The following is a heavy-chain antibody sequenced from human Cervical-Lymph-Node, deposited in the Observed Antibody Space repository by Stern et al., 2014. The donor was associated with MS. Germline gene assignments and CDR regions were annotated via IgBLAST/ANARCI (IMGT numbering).Heavy chain of an antibody. CDR3: ARSYGAGIMDV. D-gene: IGHD3-10*01. V-gene: IGHV3-30*01. CDR1: GFTFSDHA. CDR2: ISYDGSNT. Sequence: QVQLGESGGGVVQPGRSLRLSCAASGFTFSDHAIHWVRQAPGKGLEWVAVISYDGSNTYDADSVKGRFTISRDNSKNTVYLQMNSLRAEDTAVHYCARSYGAGIMDVWGQGTTVTVSS. J-gene: IGHJ6*02.